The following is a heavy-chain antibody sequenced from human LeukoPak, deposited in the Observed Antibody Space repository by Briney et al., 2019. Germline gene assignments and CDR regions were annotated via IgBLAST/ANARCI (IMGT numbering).Heavy chain of an antibody. CDR3: AATMVRGVHTHFDY. D-gene: IGHD3-10*01. Sequence: PSETLSLTCTVSGGSTSSHFWSWMRQPPGKGLEWIGYVYYSGSTNYNPSLKSRVTISVDTSKNQFSLKLSSVTAADTAVYYCAATMVRGVHTHFDYWGQGTLVTVSS. CDR1: GGSTSSHF. J-gene: IGHJ4*02. V-gene: IGHV4-59*08. CDR2: VYYSGST.